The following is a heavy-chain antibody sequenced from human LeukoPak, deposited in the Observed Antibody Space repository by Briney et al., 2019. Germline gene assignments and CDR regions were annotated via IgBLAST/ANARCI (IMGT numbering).Heavy chain of an antibody. V-gene: IGHV3-30-3*01. Sequence: GGSLRLSCAASGFTFRSYAIHWVRQAPGKGLEWVAFISYDGSIKYYADSVKGRFTISRDNAKNSLYLQMNSLRAEDTAVYYCARGLGYWGQGTLVTVSS. CDR3: ARGLGY. D-gene: IGHD3-16*01. CDR1: GFTFRSYA. J-gene: IGHJ4*02. CDR2: ISYDGSIK.